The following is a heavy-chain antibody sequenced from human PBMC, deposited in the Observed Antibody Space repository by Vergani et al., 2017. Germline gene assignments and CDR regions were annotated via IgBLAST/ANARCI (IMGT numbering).Heavy chain of an antibody. CDR3: TRPVHEEVGARGVDY. CDR2: IRSKANSYAT. CDR1: GGSISSSS. V-gene: IGHV3-73*01. J-gene: IGHJ4*02. Sequence: LQLQESGPGLVKPSETLSLTCTVSGGSISSSSYYWGWIRQPPGKGLEWVGRIRSKANSYATAYAASVKGRFTIARDDSKNTAYLQMNSLKTEDTAVYYCTRPVHEEVGARGVDYWGQGTLVTVSS. D-gene: IGHD1-26*01.